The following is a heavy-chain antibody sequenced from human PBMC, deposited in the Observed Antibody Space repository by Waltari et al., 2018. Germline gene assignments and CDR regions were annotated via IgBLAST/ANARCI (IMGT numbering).Heavy chain of an antibody. J-gene: IGHJ3*02. CDR1: GGSISSHY. D-gene: IGHD5-18*01. CDR2: IYYSEST. V-gene: IGHV4-59*11. CDR3: ARDLPYSYGIMGAFDI. Sequence: QVQLQESGPGLVKPSETLSLTCTVSGGSISSHYWSWIRQPPGKGLEWIGYIYYSESTNYNPSLKSRVTISVDTSKNQFSLKLSSVTAADTAVYYCARDLPYSYGIMGAFDIWGQGTMVTVSS.